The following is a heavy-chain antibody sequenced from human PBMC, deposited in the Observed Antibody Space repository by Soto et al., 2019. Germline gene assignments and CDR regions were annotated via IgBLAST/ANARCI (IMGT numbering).Heavy chain of an antibody. CDR3: ARAPYYGSGTYYYYALDV. V-gene: IGHV3-11*01. D-gene: IGHD3-10*01. CDR2: ISGTAGTI. J-gene: IGHJ6*02. CDR1: GITFSDHY. Sequence: QVQLVESGGGLVKPGGSLRLSCEASGITFSDHYMTWIRQAPGKGLEWISYISGTAGTIYYADSVKGRFTISRDNAKNSLSLQLTSLTAEDTAVYYCARAPYYGSGTYYYYALDVWGQGTTVTVSS.